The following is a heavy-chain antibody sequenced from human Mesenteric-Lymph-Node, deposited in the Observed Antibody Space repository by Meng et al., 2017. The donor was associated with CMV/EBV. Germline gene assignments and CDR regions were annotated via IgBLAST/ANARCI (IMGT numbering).Heavy chain of an antibody. CDR1: GYTFTSYG. V-gene: IGHV1-18*01. CDR3: ARDEMATIDY. CDR2: IRRNNGKT. D-gene: IGHD5-24*01. J-gene: IGHJ4*02. Sequence: ASVKVSCKASGYTFTSYGISWVRQAPGQGLEWMGWIRRNNGKTKYAQKFQGRVTMTTDTATSTAYMELRSLRSDDTAVYYCARDEMATIDYWGQGTLVTVSS.